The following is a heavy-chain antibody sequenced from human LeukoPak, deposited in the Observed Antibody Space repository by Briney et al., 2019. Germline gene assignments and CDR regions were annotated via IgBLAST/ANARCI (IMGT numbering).Heavy chain of an antibody. Sequence: PGGSLRLSCAASGFTFSSYAMSWVRQAPGKGLEWVSAISGSASNTYYADSVQGRFTISSANSKNTLYLQMNTLRAEDTAVYYCAKRHFYDTSGFQLDYWGQGTLVTVSS. V-gene: IGHV3-23*01. D-gene: IGHD3-22*01. CDR2: ISGSASNT. CDR3: AKRHFYDTSGFQLDY. J-gene: IGHJ4*02. CDR1: GFTFSSYA.